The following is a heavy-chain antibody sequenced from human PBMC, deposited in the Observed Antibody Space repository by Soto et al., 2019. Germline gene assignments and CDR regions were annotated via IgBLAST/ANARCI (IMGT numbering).Heavy chain of an antibody. V-gene: IGHV3-30*03. Sequence: QVQLAESGGGVVQPGRSLRLSCVASGFTFSSFGIHWVRQAPGKGLEWVAFISFHGSDKYYTDSVKGRFTISRDNSKNTLYLEMNRLRPEDTAVYYCARGDRDVDYWGRGTLLTVSS. CDR2: ISFHGSDK. CDR1: GFTFSSFG. J-gene: IGHJ4*02. CDR3: ARGDRDVDY.